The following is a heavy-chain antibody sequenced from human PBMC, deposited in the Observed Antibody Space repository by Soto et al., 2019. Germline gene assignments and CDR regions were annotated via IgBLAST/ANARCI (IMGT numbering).Heavy chain of an antibody. Sequence: SETLSLTCTVSGGSISSSSYYWGWIRQPPGKGLEWIGSIYYSGSTYYNPSLKSRVTISVDTSKNQFSLKLSSVTAADTAVYYCARRRCSSTSCYRGPYFDYWGQGTLVTVSS. V-gene: IGHV4-39*01. CDR3: ARRRCSSTSCYRGPYFDY. D-gene: IGHD2-2*02. J-gene: IGHJ4*02. CDR1: GGSISSSSYY. CDR2: IYYSGST.